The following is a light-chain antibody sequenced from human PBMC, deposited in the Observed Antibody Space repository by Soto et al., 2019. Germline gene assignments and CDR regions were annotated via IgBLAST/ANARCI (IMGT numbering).Light chain of an antibody. V-gene: IGKV1-5*03. CDR2: KAS. CDR3: QQCNSYPWT. J-gene: IGKJ1*01. CDR1: QSISTW. Sequence: DTQMTQSPSTLSASVGDRVTITCRASQSISTWLAWYQQKPGKAPNLLIYKASNLESGVPSRFSGSGSGTDFTLTISSLQPDDFATYYCQQCNSYPWTFGQGTKVDIK.